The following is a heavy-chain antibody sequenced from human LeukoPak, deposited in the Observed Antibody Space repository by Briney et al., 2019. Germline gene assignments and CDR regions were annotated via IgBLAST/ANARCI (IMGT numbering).Heavy chain of an antibody. J-gene: IGHJ4*02. CDR3: AKAPPYYYDSSGYWDFDY. D-gene: IGHD3-22*01. V-gene: IGHV3-15*01. CDR1: GFTFSNAW. Sequence: GGSLRLSCAASGFTFSNAWMSWVRQAPGKGLEWVGRIKSKTDGGTTDYAAPVKGRFTISRDDSKNTLYLQMNSLRAEDTAVYYCAKAPPYYYDSSGYWDFDYWGQGTLVTVSS. CDR2: IKSKTDGGTT.